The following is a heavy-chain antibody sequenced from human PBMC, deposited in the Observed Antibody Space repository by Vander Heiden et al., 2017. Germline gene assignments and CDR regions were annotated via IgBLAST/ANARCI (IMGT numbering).Heavy chain of an antibody. CDR1: GGSISSSSYY. V-gene: IGHV4-39*01. D-gene: IGHD2-8*01. J-gene: IGHJ4*02. CDR3: ASRVYAILRIDY. CDR2: IYYSGST. Sequence: QLQLQESSPGLVKPSETLSLPCTVSGGSISSSSYYWGWIRQPPGKGLEWIGSIYYSGSTYYNPSLKSRVTISVDTSKNQFSLKLSSVTAADTAVYYCASRVYAILRIDYWGQGTLVTVSS.